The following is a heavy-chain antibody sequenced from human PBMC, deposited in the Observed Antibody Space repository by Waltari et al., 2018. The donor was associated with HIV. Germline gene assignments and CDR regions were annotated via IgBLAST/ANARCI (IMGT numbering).Heavy chain of an antibody. CDR2: INHSGST. D-gene: IGHD4-17*01. CDR1: AGSVSGYY. J-gene: IGHJ4*02. CDR3: ARALNDYGDLDS. V-gene: IGHV4-34*01. Sequence: QVQLQQWGAGLLKPSETLSLTCAIYAGSVSGYYWSWIRRPPGKGLEWIGEINHSGSTNYSPSLKSLVTISLDTSNNQFSLKLNSVTAADTAVYYCARALNDYGDLDSWGQGTLVTVSS.